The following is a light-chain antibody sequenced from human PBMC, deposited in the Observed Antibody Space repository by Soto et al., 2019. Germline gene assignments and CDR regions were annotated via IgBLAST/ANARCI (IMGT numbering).Light chain of an antibody. CDR1: SSDVGGYNF. J-gene: IGLJ2*01. Sequence: QSVLTQPPSASGSPGQSVTISCTGTSSDVGGYNFVSWYQQHPGKAPKLMIYEVSKRPSGVPDRFSGSKSSNTASLTVSGRHAEDEAEYYCSSYAGRNTYVFGGGTKLTVL. V-gene: IGLV2-8*01. CDR3: SSYAGRNTYV. CDR2: EVS.